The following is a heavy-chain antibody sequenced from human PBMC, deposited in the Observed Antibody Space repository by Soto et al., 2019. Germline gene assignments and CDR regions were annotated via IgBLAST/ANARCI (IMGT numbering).Heavy chain of an antibody. CDR3: ASQVCIGGSCKLFDY. CDR2: VYSSGGT. J-gene: IGHJ4*02. Sequence: PSETLSLACTLSCGSINSDNFYWGWLRQPPGKGLEWIGSVYSSGGTFDNPSLKMRVTMSVDTSKNQFALNLNSVTAADTAVYYWASQVCIGGSCKLFDYWGQGTLVTVSS. V-gene: IGHV4-39*01. CDR1: CGSINSDNFY. D-gene: IGHD2-15*01.